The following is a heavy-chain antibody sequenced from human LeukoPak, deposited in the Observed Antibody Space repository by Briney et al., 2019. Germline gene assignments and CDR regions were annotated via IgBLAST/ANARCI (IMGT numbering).Heavy chain of an antibody. V-gene: IGHV1-18*01. D-gene: IGHD6-19*01. CDR3: ARDGIAVAGSSGRDY. J-gene: IGHJ4*02. CDR2: ISAYNGNT. Sequence: ASVKVSCKASGYTFTSYGISWVRQAPGQGLEWMGWISAYNGNTNYAQKLQGRVTMTTDTSTSTAYMGLRSLRSDATAVYYCARDGIAVAGSSGRDYWGQGTLVTVSS. CDR1: GYTFTSYG.